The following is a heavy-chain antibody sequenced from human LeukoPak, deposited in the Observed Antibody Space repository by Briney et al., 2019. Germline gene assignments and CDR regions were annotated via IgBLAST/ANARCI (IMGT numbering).Heavy chain of an antibody. Sequence: SETLSLTCTVSGGSISSSSYYWGWIRQPPGKGLEWIGRIYYSGSTYYNPSLKSRVTISVDTSKNQFSLKLSSVTAADTAVYYCARHRYSSSWYPTTFDPWGQGTLVTVSS. CDR3: ARHRYSSSWYPTTFDP. J-gene: IGHJ5*02. CDR1: GGSISSSSYY. V-gene: IGHV4-39*01. CDR2: IYYSGST. D-gene: IGHD6-13*01.